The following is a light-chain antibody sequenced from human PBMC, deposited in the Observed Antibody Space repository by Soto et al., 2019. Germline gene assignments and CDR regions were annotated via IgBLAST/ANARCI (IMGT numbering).Light chain of an antibody. J-gene: IGLJ2*01. CDR2: EVS. Sequence: QSVLTQPASVSGSPGQSITISCTGTSSDVGGYNYVSWYQQHPGKAPKLMIYEVSNRPSGVSNRFSGSKSGNTASLTISGLQAEDEADYYCSSYSNSYSPSAVFGGGTKLTVL. CDR1: SSDVGGYNY. V-gene: IGLV2-14*01. CDR3: SSYSNSYSPSAV.